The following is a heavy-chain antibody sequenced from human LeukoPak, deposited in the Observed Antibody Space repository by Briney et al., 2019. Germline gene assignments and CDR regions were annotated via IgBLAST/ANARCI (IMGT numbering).Heavy chain of an antibody. CDR3: ARGGMVRGAHAKAYYYYYYMDV. D-gene: IGHD3-10*01. V-gene: IGHV1-8*01. J-gene: IGHJ6*03. CDR1: GYTFTSYD. Sequence: GASVKVSCKASGYTFTSYDINWVRQATGQGLEWMGWMNPNSGNTGYAQKFQGRVTMTRNTSISTAYMELSSLRSEDTAVYYCARGGMVRGAHAKAYYYYYYMDVWGKGTTVTISS. CDR2: MNPNSGNT.